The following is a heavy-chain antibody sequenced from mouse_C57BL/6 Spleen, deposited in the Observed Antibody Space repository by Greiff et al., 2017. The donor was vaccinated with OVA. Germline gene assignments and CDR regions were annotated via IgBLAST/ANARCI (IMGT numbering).Heavy chain of an antibody. CDR2: INPNNGGT. J-gene: IGHJ4*01. CDR1: GYTFTDYN. V-gene: IGHV1-22*01. Sequence: EVQLQQSGPELVKPGASVKMSCKASGYTFTDYNMHWVKQSHGKSLEWIGYINPNNGGTSYNQKFKGKATLTVNKSSSTAYMELRSLTSEDSAVYYCYGNYYAMDYWGQGTSVTVSS. CDR3: YGNYYAMDY. D-gene: IGHD2-1*01.